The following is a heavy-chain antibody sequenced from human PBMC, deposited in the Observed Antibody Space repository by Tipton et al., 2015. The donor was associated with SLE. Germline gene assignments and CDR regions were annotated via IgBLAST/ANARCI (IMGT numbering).Heavy chain of an antibody. CDR2: ITSSGSPI. J-gene: IGHJ4*02. Sequence: QLVQSGGGLVKPGGSLRLSCAASGFTFSDYYMTWIRQAPGKGLEWVSYITSSGSPIFYADSVKGRFTISRDNVKNSLYLQMDSLRVEDTALYYCARDREPYHSSNGRVFDSWGQGTLVTVSS. V-gene: IGHV3-11*04. D-gene: IGHD6-25*01. CDR1: GFTFSDYY. CDR3: ARDREPYHSSNGRVFDS.